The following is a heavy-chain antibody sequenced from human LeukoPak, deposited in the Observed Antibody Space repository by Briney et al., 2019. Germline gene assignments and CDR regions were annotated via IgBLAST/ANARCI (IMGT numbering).Heavy chain of an antibody. CDR1: GGTFSSYA. J-gene: IGHJ5*02. CDR2: IIPIFGTA. D-gene: IGHD3-3*01. V-gene: IGHV1-69*13. Sequence: ASVKVSCKASGGTFSSYAISWVRQAPGQGLEWMGGIIPIFGTANYAQKFQGRVTITADESTSTAYMELSSLRSEDTAVYYCARGHLGLLRFLEWSQNWFDPWGQGTLVTVSS. CDR3: ARGHLGLLRFLEWSQNWFDP.